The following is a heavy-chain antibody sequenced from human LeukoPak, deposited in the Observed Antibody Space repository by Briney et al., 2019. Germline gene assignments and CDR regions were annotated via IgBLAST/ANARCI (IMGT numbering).Heavy chain of an antibody. CDR1: GYTFTGYY. CDR3: ASWLGATGRRGASD. V-gene: IGHV1-2*04. Sequence: GASVKVSCKASGYTFTGYYMHWVRQAPEQGLEWMGWINPNSGGTNYAQKFQGWVTMTRDTSISTAYMELRSLRSDDTAVYYCASWLGATGRRGASDWGQGTLVTVSS. D-gene: IGHD3-10*01. CDR2: INPNSGGT. J-gene: IGHJ4*02.